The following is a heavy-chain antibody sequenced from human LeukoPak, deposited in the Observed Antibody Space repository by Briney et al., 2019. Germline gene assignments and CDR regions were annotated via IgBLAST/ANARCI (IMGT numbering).Heavy chain of an antibody. J-gene: IGHJ4*02. CDR3: ARDQPREDYVWGSYRYTLGY. D-gene: IGHD3-16*02. CDR1: GYTFTSYD. Sequence: ASVKVSCKASGYTFTSYDINWVRQATGQGLEWMGWMNPNSGNTGYAQKFQGRVTMTRDTSTSTVYMELSSLRSEDTAVYYCARDQPREDYVWGSYRYTLGYWGQGTLVTVSS. CDR2: MNPNSGNT. V-gene: IGHV1-8*01.